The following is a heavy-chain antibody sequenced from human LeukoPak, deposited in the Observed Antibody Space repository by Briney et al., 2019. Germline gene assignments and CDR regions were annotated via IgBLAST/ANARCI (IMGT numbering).Heavy chain of an antibody. Sequence: ASVKVSCKASGYTFTGYYMHWVRQAPGQGLEWMGWINPNSGGTNYAQKFQGRVTMTRDTSISTAYMELSRLRSEDTAVYYCARSGGYCSSTSCYRDSYYYYYYMDVWGKGTTVAISS. CDR3: ARSGGYCSSTSCYRDSYYYYYYMDV. CDR1: GYTFTGYY. J-gene: IGHJ6*03. V-gene: IGHV1-2*02. CDR2: INPNSGGT. D-gene: IGHD2-2*02.